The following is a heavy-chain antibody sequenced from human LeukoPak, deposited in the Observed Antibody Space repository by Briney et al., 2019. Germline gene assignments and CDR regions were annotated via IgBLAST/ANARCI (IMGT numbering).Heavy chain of an antibody. CDR3: VKDRGQGYYFDY. CDR2: ISGDGGST. V-gene: IGHV3-64D*06. J-gene: IGHJ4*02. CDR1: GFSFSTFA. D-gene: IGHD3-10*01. Sequence: PWGSLTLSRSASGFSFSTFAMHWVRQAPGKGLEYVSTISGDGGSTYYADSVKGRFTISRDNSRNTLFLQMSSLRAEDTAVYYCVKDRGQGYYFDYWGQGTVVAVSS.